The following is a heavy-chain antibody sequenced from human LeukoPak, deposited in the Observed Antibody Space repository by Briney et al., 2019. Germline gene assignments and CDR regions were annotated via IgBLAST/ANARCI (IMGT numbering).Heavy chain of an antibody. CDR1: GFTFSSLW. CDR2: IYYSGST. D-gene: IGHD5-24*01. CDR3: GRDSVEMGTIHSDY. J-gene: IGHJ4*02. Sequence: PGGSLRLSCAASGFTFSSLWMTWVRQAPGKGLEWIGSIYYSGSTYYNPSLKSRVTISADMSKNQFSLRLYSVTAADTAVYYCGRDSVEMGTIHSDYWGQGTLVTVSS. V-gene: IGHV4-4*02.